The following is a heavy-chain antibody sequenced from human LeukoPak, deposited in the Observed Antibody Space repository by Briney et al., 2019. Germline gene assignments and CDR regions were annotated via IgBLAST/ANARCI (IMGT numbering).Heavy chain of an antibody. V-gene: IGHV1-69*05. J-gene: IGHJ4*02. D-gene: IGHD3-22*01. CDR2: IIPIFGTA. CDR1: GGTFSSYA. CDR3: ARGQAYYYDSSGYSVDY. Sequence: SVKVSYKASGGTFSSYAISWVRQAPGQGLEWMGGIIPIFGTANYAQKFQGRVTITTDESTSTAYMELSSLRSEDTAVYYCARGQAYYYDSSGYSVDYWGQGTLVTVSS.